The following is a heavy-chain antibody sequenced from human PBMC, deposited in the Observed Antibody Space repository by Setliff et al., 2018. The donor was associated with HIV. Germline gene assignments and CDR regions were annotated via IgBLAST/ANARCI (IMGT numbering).Heavy chain of an antibody. CDR1: GFNFSSHT. V-gene: IGHV3-21*04. J-gene: IGHJ3*02. D-gene: IGHD3-22*01. Sequence: GGSLRLSCAASGFNFSSHTMNWIRQAPGKGLEWVSSISSTGTYIYYADSMKGRFTISRDNAKNSLYLQMNSLRAEDTALYYRAKGLRSSGYNDAFDIWGQGTMVTVSS. CDR3: AKGLRSSGYNDAFDI. CDR2: ISSTGTYI.